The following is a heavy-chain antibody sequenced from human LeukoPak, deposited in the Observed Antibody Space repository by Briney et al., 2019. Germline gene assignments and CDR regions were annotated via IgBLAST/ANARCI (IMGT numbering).Heavy chain of an antibody. Sequence: GGSLRLSCAASGFTFSSSGMTWVRQAPGKGLEWVANIKKDGSDKNYVDSVKGRFTISRDNAKNSLFLQMNSLRAEDTAVYYCARGGGNDYDTSGYYHLAAYWGQGTLVTVSS. D-gene: IGHD3-22*01. CDR2: IKKDGSDK. V-gene: IGHV3-7*01. CDR3: ARGGGNDYDTSGYYHLAAY. J-gene: IGHJ4*02. CDR1: GFTFSSSG.